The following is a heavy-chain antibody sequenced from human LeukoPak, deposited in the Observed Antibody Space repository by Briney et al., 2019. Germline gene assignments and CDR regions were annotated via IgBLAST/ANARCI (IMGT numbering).Heavy chain of an antibody. Sequence: SSETLSLTCTVSGGSISSSNYYWGWIRQPPGKGLEWIGSIYYSGSTYYSPSLKSRVTISVDTSKNQFSLKLSSVTAADTAVYYCAREYYGSSGYYNDYWGQGALVTVSS. V-gene: IGHV4-39*07. CDR2: IYYSGST. CDR1: GGSISSSNYY. CDR3: AREYYGSSGYYNDY. J-gene: IGHJ4*02. D-gene: IGHD3-22*01.